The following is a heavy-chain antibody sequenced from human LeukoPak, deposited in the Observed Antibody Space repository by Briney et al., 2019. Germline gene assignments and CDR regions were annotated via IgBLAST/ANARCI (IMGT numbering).Heavy chain of an antibody. J-gene: IGHJ4*02. V-gene: IGHV4-30-2*01. Sequence: SQTLSLTCTVSGGSISSGGYYWSWIRQPPGKGLEWIGYIYHSGSTYYNPSLKSRVTISVDRSKNQFSLKLSSVTAADTAVYYCARDGIMVRGFDYWGQGTLVTVSS. CDR1: GGSISSGGYY. CDR3: ARDGIMVRGFDY. CDR2: IYHSGST. D-gene: IGHD3-10*01.